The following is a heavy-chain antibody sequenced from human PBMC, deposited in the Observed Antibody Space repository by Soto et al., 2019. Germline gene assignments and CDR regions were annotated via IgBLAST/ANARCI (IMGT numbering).Heavy chain of an antibody. CDR3: ARDSHYYDSSGYYSSFDY. CDR2: ISYDGSNK. CDR1: GFTFSSYA. V-gene: IGHV3-30-3*01. J-gene: IGHJ4*02. D-gene: IGHD3-22*01. Sequence: QVQLVESGGGVVQPGRSLRLSCAASGFTFSSYAMHWVRQAPGKGLEWVAVISYDGSNKYNADTVKGRVTISRDHSKNTLYLQMNSLRAEDTAVYYCARDSHYYDSSGYYSSFDYWGQGTLVTVSS.